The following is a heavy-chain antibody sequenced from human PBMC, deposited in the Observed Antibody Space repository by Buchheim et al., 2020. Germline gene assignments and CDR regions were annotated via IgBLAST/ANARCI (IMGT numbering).Heavy chain of an antibody. Sequence: QVQLVESGGGVVQPGWSLRLSCAASGFTFSSYAMHWVRQAPGKGLEWVAVISYDGSNKYYAESVKGRFTISRDNSKNTLYLQMNSLRAEDTAVYYCARDLVATITPPDYWGQGTL. CDR3: ARDLVATITPPDY. J-gene: IGHJ4*02. CDR2: ISYDGSNK. CDR1: GFTFSSYA. D-gene: IGHD5-12*01. V-gene: IGHV3-30*04.